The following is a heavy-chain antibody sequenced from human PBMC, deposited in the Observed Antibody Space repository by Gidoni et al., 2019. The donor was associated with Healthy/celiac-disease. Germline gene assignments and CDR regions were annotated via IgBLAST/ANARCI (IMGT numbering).Heavy chain of an antibody. Sequence: QVQLAESGGGVVQPGRSLRLSCAASGFTFSSYGLHWVRQAPGKGLEWVAVRSYDGSNKYYADSVKGRFTISRDNSKNTLYLQMNSLRAEDTAVYYCAKDPLRFLEWFTEYYFDYWGQGTLVTVSS. CDR1: GFTFSSYG. CDR2: RSYDGSNK. J-gene: IGHJ4*02. CDR3: AKDPLRFLEWFTEYYFDY. D-gene: IGHD3-3*01. V-gene: IGHV3-30*18.